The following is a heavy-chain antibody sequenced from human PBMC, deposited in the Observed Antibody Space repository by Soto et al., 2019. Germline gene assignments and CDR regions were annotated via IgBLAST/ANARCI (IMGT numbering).Heavy chain of an antibody. V-gene: IGHV1-18*04. CDR3: ARGGAVADYYYYGMDV. CDR1: GYTFTSYG. Sequence: ASXKVSFKASGYTFTSYGISWVRQAPGQGLEWMGWISAYNGNTNYAQKLQGRVTMTTDTSTSTAYMELRSLRSDDTAVYYCARGGAVADYYYYGMDVWGQGTTVTVSS. CDR2: ISAYNGNT. J-gene: IGHJ6*02. D-gene: IGHD6-19*01.